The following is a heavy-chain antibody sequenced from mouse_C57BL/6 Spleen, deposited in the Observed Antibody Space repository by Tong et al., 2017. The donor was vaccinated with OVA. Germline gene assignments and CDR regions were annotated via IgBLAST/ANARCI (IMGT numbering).Heavy chain of an antibody. J-gene: IGHJ4*01. CDR3: ARGGNAMDY. Sequence: VQLQQSGAELVRPGTSVKVSCKASGYAFTNYLIEWVKQRPGQGLEWIGVINPGSGGTNYNEKFKGKATLTADKSASTAYRQLSSLTSDDCEVYFCARGGNAMDYWGQGTSVTVSS. CDR1: GYAFTNYL. V-gene: IGHV1-54*01. CDR2: INPGSGGT.